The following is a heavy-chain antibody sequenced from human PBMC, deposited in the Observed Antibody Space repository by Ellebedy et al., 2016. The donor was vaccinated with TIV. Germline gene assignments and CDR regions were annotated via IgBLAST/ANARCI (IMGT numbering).Heavy chain of an antibody. Sequence: PGGSLRLSCAASGFTFRPYAMAWVRQAPGKGLAWVSGIVCSGAEKSAASVKGRFTISRDNSKRTVDLQMRSVRAEDTAVYFCAKDRTSGDGYWVFDSWGQGTMVSVSS. V-gene: IGHV3-23*01. CDR1: GFTFRPYA. CDR2: IVCSGAE. D-gene: IGHD2-21*02. CDR3: AKDRTSGDGYWVFDS. J-gene: IGHJ4*02.